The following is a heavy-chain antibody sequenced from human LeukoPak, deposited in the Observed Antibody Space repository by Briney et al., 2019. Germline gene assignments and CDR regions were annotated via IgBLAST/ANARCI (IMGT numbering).Heavy chain of an antibody. D-gene: IGHD5-18*01. V-gene: IGHV3-23*01. CDR3: ARDHLPVDTAMVFGY. Sequence: GGSLRLSCAASGFTFSSYAMSWVRQAPGKGLEWVSAISGSGGSTYYADSVKGRFTISRDNSKNTLYLQMNSLGAEDTAVYYCARDHLPVDTAMVFGYWGQGTLVTVSS. CDR1: GFTFSSYA. CDR2: ISGSGGST. J-gene: IGHJ4*02.